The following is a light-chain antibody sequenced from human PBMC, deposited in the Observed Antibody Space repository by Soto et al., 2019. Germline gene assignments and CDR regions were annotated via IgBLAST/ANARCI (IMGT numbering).Light chain of an antibody. CDR3: QQYSSLWT. Sequence: EIVLTQSPVTLSLSPGERAALSCRASQSVSGSYLAWYQQKPGQCPRLLIYGASSRATGIPDRFSGSGSGTDFTLCICRLEPEDFAVHNCQQYSSLWTFGQGTKVDIK. CDR1: QSVSGSY. V-gene: IGKV3-20*01. CDR2: GAS. J-gene: IGKJ1*01.